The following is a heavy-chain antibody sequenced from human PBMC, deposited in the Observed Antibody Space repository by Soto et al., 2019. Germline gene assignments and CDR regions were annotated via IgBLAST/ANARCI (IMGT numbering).Heavy chain of an antibody. CDR3: ASPQDRMSGAVTTGGMGV. D-gene: IGHD4-4*01. V-gene: IGHV1-3*01. Sequence: EASVKVSCKASGYTFTSYAIHWVRQAPGQRLEWMGWINAGNGNTKYSQKFQGRVTITRDTSASTAYMELSSLRSEDTAVYYCASPQDRMSGAVTTGGMGVWGQGTTVTVSS. J-gene: IGHJ6*02. CDR2: INAGNGNT. CDR1: GYTFTSYA.